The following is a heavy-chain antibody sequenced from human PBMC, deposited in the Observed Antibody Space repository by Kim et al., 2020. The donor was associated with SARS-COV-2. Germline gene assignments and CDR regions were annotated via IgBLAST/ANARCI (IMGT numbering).Heavy chain of an antibody. V-gene: IGHV4-59*01. J-gene: IGHJ4*02. D-gene: IGHD2-8*01. CDR3: ARDVRY. Sequence: YYNGITTYNPPHKSRVTISVDTSKNQFSLKLSSVTAADTAVYYCARDVRYWGQGTLVTVSS. CDR2: YYNGIT.